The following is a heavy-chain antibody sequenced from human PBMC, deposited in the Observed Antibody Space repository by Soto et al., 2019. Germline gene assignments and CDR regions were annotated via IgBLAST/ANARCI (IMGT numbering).Heavy chain of an antibody. Sequence: EVQLVESGGGLVQPGGSLRLPWAASGFSFSDHYMDWVRQVPGKGLEWVGRIRKKVNSYTTKNAASVKGRFTISRDDSKNSLFLQMNSLKTEDTAVYYCTRFYYGSGPSDYWGQGTLVTVSS. J-gene: IGHJ4*02. CDR1: GFSFSDHY. CDR2: IRKKVNSYTT. D-gene: IGHD3-10*01. CDR3: TRFYYGSGPSDY. V-gene: IGHV3-72*01.